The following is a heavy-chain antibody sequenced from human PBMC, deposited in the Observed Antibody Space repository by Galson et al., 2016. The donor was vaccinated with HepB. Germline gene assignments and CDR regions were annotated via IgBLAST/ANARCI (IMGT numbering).Heavy chain of an antibody. Sequence: SVKVSCKAFGYTFTTYVIHWVRQAPGQRLEWMGWINGGDHNTKYSQKFQGRVTITRDTFANTAYLELTRLRSEDTAVYFCAQQGGVGGYCSGGNCHAMDVWGQGTTVIVSS. V-gene: IGHV1-3*01. D-gene: IGHD2-15*01. CDR1: GYTFTTYV. J-gene: IGHJ6*02. CDR2: INGGDHNT. CDR3: AQQGGVGGYCSGGNCHAMDV.